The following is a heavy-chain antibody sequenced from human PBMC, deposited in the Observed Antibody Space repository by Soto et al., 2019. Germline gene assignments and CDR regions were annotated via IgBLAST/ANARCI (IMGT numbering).Heavy chain of an antibody. CDR3: ARDVSSDTTGFRGYDL. V-gene: IGHV1-69*01. CDR1: GGLFSSFD. D-gene: IGHD4-17*01. Sequence: QEQLVQSGPEVKKPGSSVKVSCKDSGGLFSSFDISWVRQAPVQGLEWLGGIIPVFGTTYYAEKFQDRLTITADESTNTAYMDFSSLTSGDTAIYYCARDVSSDTTGFRGYDLWGQGTQVTVSS. J-gene: IGHJ4*02. CDR2: IIPVFGTT.